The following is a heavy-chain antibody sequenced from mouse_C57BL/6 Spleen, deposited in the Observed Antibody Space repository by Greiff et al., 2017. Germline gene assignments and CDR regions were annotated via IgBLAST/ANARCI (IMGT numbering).Heavy chain of an antibody. CDR1: GFTFSDYY. CDR2: ISNGGGST. D-gene: IGHD1-1*01. CDR3: ARQSSYGYFDV. V-gene: IGHV5-12*01. J-gene: IGHJ1*03. Sequence: EVQVVESGGGLVQPGGSLKLSCAASGFTFSDYYMYWVRQTPEKRLEWVAYISNGGGSTYYPDTVKGRVTISRDNAKNTLYLQMSRLKSEDTAMYYCARQSSYGYFDVWGTGTTVTVSS.